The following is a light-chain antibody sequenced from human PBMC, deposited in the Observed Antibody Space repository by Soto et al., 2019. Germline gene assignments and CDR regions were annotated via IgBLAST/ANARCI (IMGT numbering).Light chain of an antibody. CDR1: SSDVGAYDL. CDR2: EVS. CDR3: SSYTSSSALYV. V-gene: IGLV2-14*02. Sequence: QSVLTQPASVSGSPGQSITISCIGTSSDVGAYDLVSWYQQHPGTAPRLIIYEVSSRPSGVSNRFSGSKSGNTASLTISGLQAEDEADYYCSSYTSSSALYVFGTGTKLTVL. J-gene: IGLJ1*01.